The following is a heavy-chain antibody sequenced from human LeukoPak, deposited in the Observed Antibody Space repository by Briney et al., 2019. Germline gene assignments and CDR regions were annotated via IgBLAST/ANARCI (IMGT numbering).Heavy chain of an antibody. CDR3: ARESWDTAMVPGFDY. CDR2: ISSSGSTI. CDR1: GFTFSSYE. J-gene: IGHJ4*02. Sequence: GGSLSLSCAASGFTFSSYEMNWVRQAPGKGLEWVSYISSSGSTIYYADSVKGRFTISRDNAKNSLYLQMNSLRAEDTAGYYCARESWDTAMVPGFDYWGQGTLVTVSS. D-gene: IGHD5-18*01. V-gene: IGHV3-48*03.